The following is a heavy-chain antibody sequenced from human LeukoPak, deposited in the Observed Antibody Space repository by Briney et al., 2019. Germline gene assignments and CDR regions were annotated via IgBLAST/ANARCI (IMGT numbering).Heavy chain of an antibody. CDR2: IWYDGSNK. CDR3: TRGPDEAKLSK. D-gene: IGHD1-14*01. Sequence: GGSLRLSCAASGFTFSSYGMHWVRQAPGKGLEWVAVIWYDGSNKYYADSVKGRFTISRDNSKNTLYLQMNSLRVEDTAIYYCTRGPDEAKLSKWGRGTLVTVSS. CDR1: GFTFSSYG. V-gene: IGHV3-33*01. J-gene: IGHJ4*02.